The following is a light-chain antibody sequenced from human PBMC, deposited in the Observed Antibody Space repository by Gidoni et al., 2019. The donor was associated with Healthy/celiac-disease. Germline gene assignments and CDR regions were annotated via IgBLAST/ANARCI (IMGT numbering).Light chain of an antibody. CDR3: QQYGSSPYT. Sequence: EIVLTQSPGTLSLSPGERATLSCSASQSVSSSCLAWYQQKPGQAPRLLIYGASSRATGIPDRFSGSGSGTDFTLTISRLEPEDFAVYYCQQYGSSPYTFXXXTKLEIK. CDR1: QSVSSSC. CDR2: GAS. V-gene: IGKV3-20*01. J-gene: IGKJ2*01.